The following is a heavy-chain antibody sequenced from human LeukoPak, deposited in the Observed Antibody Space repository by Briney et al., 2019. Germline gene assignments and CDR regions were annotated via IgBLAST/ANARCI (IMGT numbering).Heavy chain of an antibody. D-gene: IGHD6-19*01. J-gene: IGHJ4*02. Sequence: SETLSLTCTVSGGSISSYYWSWIRQPPGKGLEWIGYIYYSGSTNYNPSLKSRVTISVDTSKNQFSLKLGSVTAADTAVYYCARVAVAGNLDYWGQGTLVTVSS. V-gene: IGHV4-59*01. CDR3: ARVAVAGNLDY. CDR2: IYYSGST. CDR1: GGSISSYY.